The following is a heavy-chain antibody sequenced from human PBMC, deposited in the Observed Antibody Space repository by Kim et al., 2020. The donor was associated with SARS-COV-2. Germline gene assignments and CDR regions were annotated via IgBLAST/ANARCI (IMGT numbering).Heavy chain of an antibody. CDR3: ARAGNKIAAAGTRPIRI. CDR2: INHSGST. CDR1: GGSFSGYY. J-gene: IGHJ3*02. V-gene: IGHV4-34*01. D-gene: IGHD6-13*01. Sequence: SETLSLTCAVYGGSFSGYYLSWIRQPPGKGLEWIGEINHSGSTNYNPSLKSRVTISVDTSKNQLSLKLSSVTAADTAVYYCARAGNKIAAAGTRPIRIWG.